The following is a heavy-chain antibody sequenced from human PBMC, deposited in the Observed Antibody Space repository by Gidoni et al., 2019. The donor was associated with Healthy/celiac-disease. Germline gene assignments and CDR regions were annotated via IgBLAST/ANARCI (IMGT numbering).Heavy chain of an antibody. J-gene: IGHJ4*02. D-gene: IGHD4-17*01. CDR2: IKSKTDGGTT. CDR1: GFTFSNAW. V-gene: IGHV3-15*01. CDR3: TTDSTYGGNTFDY. Sequence: EVQLVESGGGLVKPGGSLRLSCAASGFTFSNAWMSWVRPAPGKGLEWVGRIKSKTDGGTTDYAAPVKGRFTISRDDSKNTLYLQMNSLKTEDTAVYYCTTDSTYGGNTFDYWGQGTLVTVSS.